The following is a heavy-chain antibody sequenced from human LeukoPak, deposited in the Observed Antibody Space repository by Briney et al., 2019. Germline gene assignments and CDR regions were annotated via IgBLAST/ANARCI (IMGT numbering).Heavy chain of an antibody. CDR2: ISGKGAGT. Sequence: GGSLRLSCTPSGFTFSSHAMSWVRQAPGKGLEWVAGISGKGAGTYYGDSVKGRFTISRDNSKDTLYLQMNSLRAEDTAVYYCAKVSWESTTQDFDCWGQGTLVTVSS. V-gene: IGHV3-23*02. CDR1: GFTFSSHA. D-gene: IGHD5-12*01. CDR3: AKVSWESTTQDFDC. J-gene: IGHJ4*02.